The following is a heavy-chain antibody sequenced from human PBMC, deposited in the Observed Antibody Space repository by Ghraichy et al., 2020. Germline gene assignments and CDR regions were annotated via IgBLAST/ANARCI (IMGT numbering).Heavy chain of an antibody. D-gene: IGHD1-1*01. CDR2: INSDGSST. CDR1: GFTFSSYW. CDR3: VVRLNAAFDI. V-gene: IGHV3-74*01. J-gene: IGHJ3*02. Sequence: GESLNISCAASGFTFSSYWMHWVRQAPGKGLVWVSRINSDGSSTSYADSVKGRFTISRDNAKNTLYLQMNSLRAEDTAVYYCVVRLNAAFDIWGQGTMVTVSS.